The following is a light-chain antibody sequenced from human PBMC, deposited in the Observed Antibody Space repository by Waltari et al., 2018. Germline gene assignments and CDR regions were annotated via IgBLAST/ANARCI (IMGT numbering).Light chain of an antibody. CDR1: SSDVGGYEY. J-gene: IGLJ2*01. CDR2: EVS. CDR3: ISYAGNNYLV. Sequence: QSALTQPPSASGSPGQSVTISCTGTSSDVGGYEYVSWYQQHPGKAPKLIIYEVSKRPSGVPDRFSGSKSGNTASLTVSGLQAEDEAAYYCISYAGNNYLVFGGGTKLTVL. V-gene: IGLV2-8*01.